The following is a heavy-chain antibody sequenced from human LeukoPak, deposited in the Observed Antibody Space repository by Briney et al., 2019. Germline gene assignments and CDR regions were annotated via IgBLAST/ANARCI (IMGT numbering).Heavy chain of an antibody. Sequence: GGSLRLSCAASGFTFDDYAMHWVRQAPGKGLEWVSGISWNSGSIGYADSVKSRFTISRDNAKNSLYLQMNSLRAEDTALYYCAKDIGRLLWFGEQGYGMDVWGQGTTVTVSS. V-gene: IGHV3-9*01. J-gene: IGHJ6*02. CDR2: ISWNSGSI. CDR1: GFTFDDYA. CDR3: AKDIGRLLWFGEQGYGMDV. D-gene: IGHD3-10*01.